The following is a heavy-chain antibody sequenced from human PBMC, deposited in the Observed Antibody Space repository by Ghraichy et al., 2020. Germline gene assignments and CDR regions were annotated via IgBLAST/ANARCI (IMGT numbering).Heavy chain of an antibody. CDR3: ARDPGSYSYTLGYYFDY. CDR1: GFTFSSYW. CDR2: IKQDGSEK. V-gene: IGHV3-7*01. Sequence: GGSLRLSCAASGFTFSSYWMSWVRQAPGRGREGVANIKQDGSEKYYVDSVKGRFTISRDNAKNTLYLQMNSLRAEDTAVYYCARDPGSYSYTLGYYFDYWGQGTLVTVSS. D-gene: IGHD3-10*01. J-gene: IGHJ4*02.